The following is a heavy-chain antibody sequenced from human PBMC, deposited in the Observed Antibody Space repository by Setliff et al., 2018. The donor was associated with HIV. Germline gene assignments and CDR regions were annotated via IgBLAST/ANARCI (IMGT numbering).Heavy chain of an antibody. CDR3: ARHRPWEVDVFDI. CDR1: GASISSSSHH. D-gene: IGHD1-26*01. J-gene: IGHJ3*02. V-gene: IGHV4-39*01. CDR2: IYYSGST. Sequence: SETLSLTCTVSGASISSSSHHWAWIRQPPGKGLEYIGNIYYSGSTYYNPSLKSRITISVDTSKNQFSLKLSSVTAADTAVYYCARHRPWEVDVFDIWGQGTMVTVSS.